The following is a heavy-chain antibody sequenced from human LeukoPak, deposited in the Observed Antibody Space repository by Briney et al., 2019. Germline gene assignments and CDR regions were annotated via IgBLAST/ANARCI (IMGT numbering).Heavy chain of an antibody. CDR1: GGSISSYY. CDR2: IYYSGST. CDR3: ARGIAAAGPYYYYYMDV. D-gene: IGHD6-13*01. J-gene: IGHJ6*03. V-gene: IGHV4-59*01. Sequence: PSETLSLTCTVSGGSISSYYWSWIRQPPGKGLGWIGYIYYSGSTNYNPSLKSRVTISVDTSKNQFSLKLSSVTAADTAVYYCARGIAAAGPYYYYYMDVWGKGTTVTISS.